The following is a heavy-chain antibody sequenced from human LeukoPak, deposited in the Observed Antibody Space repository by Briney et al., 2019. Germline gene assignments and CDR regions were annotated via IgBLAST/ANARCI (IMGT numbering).Heavy chain of an antibody. Sequence: KTSETLSLTCTVSGYSISSGYYWGWIRQPPGKGLEWIGSIYHSGNTYYNPSLKSRVTISVDTSKNQFSLKLSSVTAADTAVYYCAREGGWSHYYYYYMDVWGKGTTVTVSS. CDR1: GYSISSGYY. CDR3: AREGGWSHYYYYYMDV. D-gene: IGHD6-19*01. V-gene: IGHV4-38-2*02. CDR2: IYHSGNT. J-gene: IGHJ6*03.